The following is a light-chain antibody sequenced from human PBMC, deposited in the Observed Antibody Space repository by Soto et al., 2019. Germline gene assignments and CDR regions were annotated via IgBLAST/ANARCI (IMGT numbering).Light chain of an antibody. J-gene: IGLJ1*01. V-gene: IGLV2-8*01. Sequence: QSVLTQPPSAPGSPGQSVTISCTGTSSDVGGYNYVSWYQQHPGKAPKLMIYEVSKRPSGVPDRFSGSKSGNTASLTVSGLQAEDEADYYCSSYAGSNNFGVFGTGTKLTVL. CDR1: SSDVGGYNY. CDR2: EVS. CDR3: SSYAGSNNFGV.